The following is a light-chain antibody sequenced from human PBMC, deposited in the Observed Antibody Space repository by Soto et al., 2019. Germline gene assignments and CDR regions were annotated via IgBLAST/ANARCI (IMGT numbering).Light chain of an antibody. CDR1: QNIAKY. V-gene: IGKV3-11*01. Sequence: EIVLTQSPVTLSLSPGERVTLSCRASQNIAKYLAWYQQRPGQAPRLLFYETFNRATGIPPRFSGSGSGTDFTLTISSLEPEDFAVYYCQQRSDWPWTFGQGNKVEV. CDR3: QQRSDWPWT. J-gene: IGKJ1*01. CDR2: ETF.